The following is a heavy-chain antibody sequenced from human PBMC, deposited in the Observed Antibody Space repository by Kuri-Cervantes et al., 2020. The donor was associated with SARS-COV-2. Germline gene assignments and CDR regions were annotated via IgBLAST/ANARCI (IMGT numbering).Heavy chain of an antibody. Sequence: LSLTCAASGFTFSDYALHWVRQAPGKGLEWLAVISYDGSNADSVKGRFTISRDNSKNTLFLQINSLRAEDTAVYYCAREPLVVAAGRSIRGGFDSWGQGTLVTVSS. D-gene: IGHD2-2*01. CDR2: ISYDGSN. CDR3: AREPLVVAAGRSIRGGFDS. CDR1: GFTFSDYA. V-gene: IGHV3-30*04. J-gene: IGHJ5*01.